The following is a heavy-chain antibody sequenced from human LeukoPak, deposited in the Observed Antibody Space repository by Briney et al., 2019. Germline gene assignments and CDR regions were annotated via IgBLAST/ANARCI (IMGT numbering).Heavy chain of an antibody. D-gene: IGHD3-9*01. CDR2: ISAYYGNT. CDR3: ARADDISPRYYYGMDV. J-gene: IGHJ6*02. V-gene: IGHV1-18*01. Sequence: ASVKVSCKVSGYTFTSYGISWVRQAPGQGLEWMGWISAYYGNTNYAQKLQGRVTLTTDTSTSTAYMELRSLTSDDTAVYFCARADDISPRYYYGMDVWGPGTTVSVSS. CDR1: GYTFTSYG.